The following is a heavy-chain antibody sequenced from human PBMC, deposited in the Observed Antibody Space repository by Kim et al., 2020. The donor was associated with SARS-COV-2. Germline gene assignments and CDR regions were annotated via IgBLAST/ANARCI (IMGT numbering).Heavy chain of an antibody. V-gene: IGHV4-31*03. Sequence: SETLSLTCTVSGGSINTGGYYWNWIRQPPGKGLEWLGFIYYSGDTYYSPSLKTRLTISLDTSENQFSLKLNSVTAADTAVYYCARCPAPGWFDPWGQGTLVTVSP. J-gene: IGHJ5*02. CDR2: IYYSGDT. CDR1: GGSINTGGYY. CDR3: ARCPAPGWFDP.